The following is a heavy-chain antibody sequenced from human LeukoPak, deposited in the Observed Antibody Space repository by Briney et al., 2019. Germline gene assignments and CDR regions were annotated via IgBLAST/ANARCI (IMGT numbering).Heavy chain of an antibody. J-gene: IGHJ6*02. D-gene: IGHD3-10*01. V-gene: IGHV4-31*03. CDR3: ARVLRVREGNTYGMDV. CDR1: GGSISSGGYY. CDR2: IYYSGST. Sequence: SETLSLTCTVSGGSISSGGYYWSWIRRHPGKGLEWIGYIYYSGSTHYNPSLKGRVTISVDTSKNQFSLKLSSVTAADTAVYYCARVLRVREGNTYGMDVWGQGTTVTVSS.